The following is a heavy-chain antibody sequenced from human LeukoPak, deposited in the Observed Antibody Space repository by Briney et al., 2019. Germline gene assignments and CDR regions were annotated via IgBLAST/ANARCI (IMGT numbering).Heavy chain of an antibody. J-gene: IGHJ4*02. D-gene: IGHD3/OR15-3a*01. CDR1: GYTFTSYG. CDR3: ARDPRGSDFWTGYYLPRHLDY. V-gene: IGHV1-18*01. CDR2: ISAYNGNT. Sequence: ASVKVSCKASGYTFTSYGISWVRQAPGQGLEWMGRISAYNGNTNYTQKLQGGVTMTTDTSTSTAYMELRSLRSDDTAVYFCARDPRGSDFWTGYYLPRHLDYWGQGTLVTVSS.